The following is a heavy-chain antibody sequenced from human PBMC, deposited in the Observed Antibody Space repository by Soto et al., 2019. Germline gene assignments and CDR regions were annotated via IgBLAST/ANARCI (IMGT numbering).Heavy chain of an antibody. J-gene: IGHJ5*02. CDR3: ARRGAAGDPNTNTAPFEP. CDR2: IIPILGIA. V-gene: IGHV1-69*02. Sequence: SVKVSCKASGGTFSSYTISWVRQAPGQGLEWMGRIIPILGIANYAQKFQGRVTITADKSTSTAYMELSSLRSEDTAVYYCARRGAAGDPNTNTAPFEPWGQGTLVTVSS. CDR1: GGTFSSYT. D-gene: IGHD4-17*01.